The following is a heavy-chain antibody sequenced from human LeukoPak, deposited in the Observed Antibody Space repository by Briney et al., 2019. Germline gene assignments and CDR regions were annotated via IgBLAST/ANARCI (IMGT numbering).Heavy chain of an antibody. V-gene: IGHV5-51*01. CDR1: GYSFASYW. D-gene: IGHD6-19*01. Sequence: GESLKISCKGSGYSFASYWIAWVRQMPGKGLQCIGMIYPGDSETKYSPSFQGQVTISADKSITTAYLQWSSLKASDSAIIYCVRVSRTGWKPFDYWGRGTLVTVSS. J-gene: IGHJ4*02. CDR2: IYPGDSET. CDR3: VRVSRTGWKPFDY.